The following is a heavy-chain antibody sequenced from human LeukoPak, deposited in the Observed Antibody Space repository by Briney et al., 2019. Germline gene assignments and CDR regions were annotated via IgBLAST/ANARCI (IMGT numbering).Heavy chain of an antibody. CDR3: TTLLGEMATTGDY. J-gene: IGHJ4*02. V-gene: IGHV4-59*01. Sequence: SEPQSLPCTVCIGFQNLYYGSCTPQPPGKGLEWIGYIYYSGNTNYNTSLKSRVTISVDTSKNQFSLKLSSVTAADTAVYYCTTLLGEMATTGDYWGQGTLVTVSS. CDR2: IYYSGNT. CDR1: IGFQNLYY. D-gene: IGHD5-24*01.